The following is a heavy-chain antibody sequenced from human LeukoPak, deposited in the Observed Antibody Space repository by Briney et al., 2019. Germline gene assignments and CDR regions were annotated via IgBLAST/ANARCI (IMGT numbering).Heavy chain of an antibody. V-gene: IGHV5-51*01. CDR2: IYPGDSDT. CDR3: ARRSDYYDSSGYYPRWFDP. J-gene: IGHJ5*02. Sequence: ESLKISCKGSGYSFTSYWIGWVRQMPGKGLEWMGIIYPGDSDTRYSPSFQGQVTISADKSISPAYLQWSSLKASDTAIYYCARRSDYYDSSGYYPRWFDPWGQGTLVTVSS. D-gene: IGHD3-22*01. CDR1: GYSFTSYW.